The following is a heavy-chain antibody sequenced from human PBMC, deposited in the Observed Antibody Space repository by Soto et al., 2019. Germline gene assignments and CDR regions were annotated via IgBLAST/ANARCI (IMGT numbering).Heavy chain of an antibody. CDR2: MKPRSEGT. Sequence: VASVKVSCKASGYTFTNYYMHWVRQDPGQGLEWMGWMKPRSEGTKYAQAFQFSVTMTRDASISTAYMELTSLRHGDTAVNFCARSEDSTSYTLDLWGPRTVVSVS. V-gene: IGHV1-2*02. J-gene: IGHJ5*02. CDR1: GYTFTNYY. CDR3: ARSEDSTSYTLDL. D-gene: IGHD3-16*01.